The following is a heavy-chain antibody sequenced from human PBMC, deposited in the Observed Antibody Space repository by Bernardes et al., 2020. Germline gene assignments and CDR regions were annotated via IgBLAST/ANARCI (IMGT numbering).Heavy chain of an antibody. V-gene: IGHV4-39*01. CDR3: ARLIAAEEYAFDI. CDR1: GGSISSSSYY. Sequence: SETLSLTCTVSGGSISSSSYYWGWLRQPPGKGLEWIGSIYYSGSTYYNPSLKSRVTISVDTSKNQFSLKLSSVTAADTAVYYCARLIAAEEYAFDIWGQGTMVTVSS. CDR2: IYYSGST. D-gene: IGHD6-13*01. J-gene: IGHJ3*02.